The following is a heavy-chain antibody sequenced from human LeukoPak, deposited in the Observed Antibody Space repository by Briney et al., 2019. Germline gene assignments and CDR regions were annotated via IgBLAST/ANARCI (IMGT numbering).Heavy chain of an antibody. J-gene: IGHJ4*02. D-gene: IGHD6-19*01. CDR3: ARSPKRYSSGWYSDH. CDR2: ISAYNGNT. V-gene: IGHV1-18*04. CDR1: GYSFTSYW. Sequence: GESLKISCKGSGYSFTSYWISWVRQMPGKGLEWMGRISAYNGNTNYAQKLQGRVTMTTDTSTSTAYMELRSLRSDDTAVYYCARSPKRYSSGWYSDHWGQGTLVTVSS.